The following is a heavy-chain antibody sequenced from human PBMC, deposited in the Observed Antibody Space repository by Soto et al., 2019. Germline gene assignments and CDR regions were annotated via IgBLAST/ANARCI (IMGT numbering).Heavy chain of an antibody. V-gene: IGHV1-18*01. Sequence: QVQLVQSGAEVKKPGASVKVSCKASGYTFTSYGISWVRQAPGQGLEWMGWTSAYNGNTNYAQKLQGRVTMTTDTSSSTAYMELRSLRSDDTAVYYCARRQWLVGGYYYGMDVWGQGTTVTVSS. D-gene: IGHD6-19*01. CDR3: ARRQWLVGGYYYGMDV. CDR1: GYTFTSYG. J-gene: IGHJ6*02. CDR2: TSAYNGNT.